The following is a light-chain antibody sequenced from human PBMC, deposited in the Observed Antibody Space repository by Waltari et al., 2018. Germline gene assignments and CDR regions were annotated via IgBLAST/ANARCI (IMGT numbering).Light chain of an antibody. V-gene: IGLV2-14*03. CDR2: DVT. Sequence: QSALTQPASVSGSPGQSITISCTGAGPDIGDFKYVPWYQQPPGKAPKLLIYDVTNRPSGGSDRCSGSKSGNTASLIISGLQAGDEADYYCGSYTITSLVVFGGGTRLTVL. CDR3: GSYTITSLVV. J-gene: IGLJ2*01. CDR1: GPDIGDFKY.